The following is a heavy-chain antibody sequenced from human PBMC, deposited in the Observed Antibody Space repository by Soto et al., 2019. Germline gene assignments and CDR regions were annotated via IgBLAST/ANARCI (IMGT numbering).Heavy chain of an antibody. CDR1: GFTFSNAW. V-gene: IGHV3-15*01. CDR3: TTSSGYYYDSSGYYY. D-gene: IGHD3-22*01. J-gene: IGHJ4*02. CDR2: IKSKTDGGTP. Sequence: GGSLRFSCAASGFTFSNAWMSWVRQAPGKGLEWVGRIKSKTDGGTPDYAAPVKGRFTISRDDSKNTLYLQMNSLKTEDTAVYYCTTSSGYYYDSSGYYYWGQGTLVTVSS.